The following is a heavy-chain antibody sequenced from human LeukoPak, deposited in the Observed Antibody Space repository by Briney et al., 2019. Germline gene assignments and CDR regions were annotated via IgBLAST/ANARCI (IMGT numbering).Heavy chain of an antibody. CDR3: ARVAAPGVYFDS. CDR1: GFTFSSYW. D-gene: IGHD2-15*01. Sequence: GGSLRLSCAASGFTFSSYWMHWVRQGPEKGLVWVSRINSDGKTTIYADSVKGRFTISRDNAKNTLYLQMNSLRAEDTAVYYCARVAAPGVYFDSWGWGTLVTVSS. J-gene: IGHJ4*02. V-gene: IGHV3-74*01. CDR2: INSDGKTT.